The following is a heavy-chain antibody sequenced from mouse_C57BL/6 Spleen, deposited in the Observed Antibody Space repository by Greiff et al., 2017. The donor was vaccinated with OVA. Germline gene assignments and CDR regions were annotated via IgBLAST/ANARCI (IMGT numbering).Heavy chain of an antibody. V-gene: IGHV1-82*01. D-gene: IGHD2-5*01. CDR1: GYAFSSSW. Sequence: VQLQQSGPELVKPGASVKISCKASGYAFSSSWMNWVKQRPGKGLEWIGRIYPGDGDTNYNGKLKGKATLTADKSSSTAYMQLSSLTSEDSAVYFCAYSNYGWMDYWGQGTSVTVSS. CDR2: IYPGDGDT. J-gene: IGHJ4*01. CDR3: AYSNYGWMDY.